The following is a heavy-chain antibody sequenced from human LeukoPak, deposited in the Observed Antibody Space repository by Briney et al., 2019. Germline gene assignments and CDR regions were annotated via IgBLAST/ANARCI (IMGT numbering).Heavy chain of an antibody. Sequence: GGSLRLSCAASGFTFSSYAMSWVRQAPGKGLEWVANIKQDGSEKYYVDSVKGRFTISRDNAKNSLYLQMNSLRAEDTAVYYCARLLPGGGYFDYWGQGTLVTVSS. V-gene: IGHV3-7*01. D-gene: IGHD3-10*01. J-gene: IGHJ4*02. CDR1: GFTFSSYA. CDR3: ARLLPGGGYFDY. CDR2: IKQDGSEK.